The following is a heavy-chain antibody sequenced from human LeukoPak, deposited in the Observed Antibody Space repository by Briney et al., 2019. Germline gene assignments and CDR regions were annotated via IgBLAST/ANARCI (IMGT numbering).Heavy chain of an antibody. CDR2: IRYDGSNK. Sequence: GGSLRLSCAASGFTFSSYGMHWVRQAPGKGLEWVAFIRYDGSNKYYADSVEGRFTISRDNSKNTLYLQMNSLRAEDTAVYYCAKPSIAARLGIGDAFDIWGQGTMVTVSS. J-gene: IGHJ3*02. V-gene: IGHV3-30*02. CDR3: AKPSIAARLGIGDAFDI. CDR1: GFTFSSYG. D-gene: IGHD6-6*01.